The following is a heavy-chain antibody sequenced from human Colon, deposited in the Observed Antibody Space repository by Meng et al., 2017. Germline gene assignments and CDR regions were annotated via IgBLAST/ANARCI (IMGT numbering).Heavy chain of an antibody. CDR1: GYTFTTYG. Sequence: QVQLLQLGAAVKKPGASVKVSCKASGYTFTTYGISWMRQAPGQGLEWMGWISTYDDNTNYVEKFRGRVTMTTDTSTNTAYMELRSLRSDDTAVYYCARDNPGDYVWDYWGQGTLVTVSS. D-gene: IGHD4-17*01. CDR3: ARDNPGDYVWDY. J-gene: IGHJ4*02. V-gene: IGHV1-18*01. CDR2: ISTYDDNT.